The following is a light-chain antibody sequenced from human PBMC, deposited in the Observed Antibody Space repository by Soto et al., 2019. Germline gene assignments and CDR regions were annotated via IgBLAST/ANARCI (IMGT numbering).Light chain of an antibody. CDR2: AAS. CDR3: QQSYSTLGRT. J-gene: IGKJ2*01. V-gene: IGKV1-39*01. Sequence: DIQITQSPSSLSASVGDRVTITCRASQSISSYLNWYQQKPGKAPKLLIYAASSLQSGVPSRFSGSGSGTDFTLTISSLQPEDFATYYCQQSYSTLGRTFGQGTKLEIK. CDR1: QSISSY.